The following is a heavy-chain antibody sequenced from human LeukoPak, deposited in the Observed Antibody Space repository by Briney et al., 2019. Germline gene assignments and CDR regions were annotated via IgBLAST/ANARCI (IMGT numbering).Heavy chain of an antibody. Sequence: SETLSLTCTVSGGSISSGGYYWSWIRQLPGTGLEWIGYISNSARTYYNPSLKSRVSISVDTSKNQFSLELSSVTDADTAVYYCARPRNTGYEYYLDYWGQGTLVTVSS. CDR1: GGSISSGGYY. V-gene: IGHV4-31*03. J-gene: IGHJ4*02. CDR2: ISNSART. CDR3: ARPRNTGYEYYLDY. D-gene: IGHD5-12*01.